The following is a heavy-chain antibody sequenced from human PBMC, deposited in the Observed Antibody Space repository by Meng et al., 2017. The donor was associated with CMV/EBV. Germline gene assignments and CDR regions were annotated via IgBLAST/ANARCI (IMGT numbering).Heavy chain of an antibody. J-gene: IGHJ4*02. CDR2: ISGDGSNT. CDR1: GFTFTDYY. Sequence: LSVFCLGSGFTFTDYYIHWVRQAPGKGLVWVSRISGDGSNTNCADSVKGRFTISRDIARNTIYMQMNSLRVEDTAVYYCARGNWGLGYWGQGTLVTVSS. CDR3: ARGNWGLGY. D-gene: IGHD7-27*01. V-gene: IGHV3-74*01.